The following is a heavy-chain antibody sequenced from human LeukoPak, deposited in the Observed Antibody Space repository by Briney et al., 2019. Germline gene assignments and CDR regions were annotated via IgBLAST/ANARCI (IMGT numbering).Heavy chain of an antibody. V-gene: IGHV4-39*07. Sequence: SETLSLTCTVSGGSISSSSYYWGWIRQPPGKGLEWIGSIYYSGSTYYNPSLKSRVTISVDTSKNQFSLKLSSVTAADTAVYYCASYTMIANVNRCFDYWGQGTLVTVSS. CDR1: GGSISSSSYY. J-gene: IGHJ4*02. CDR2: IYYSGST. CDR3: ASYTMIANVNRCFDY. D-gene: IGHD3-22*01.